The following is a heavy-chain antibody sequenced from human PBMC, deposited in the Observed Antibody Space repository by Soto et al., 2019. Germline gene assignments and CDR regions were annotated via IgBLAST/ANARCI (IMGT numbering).Heavy chain of an antibody. J-gene: IGHJ4*02. CDR2: IYYSGST. Sequence: SETLSLTCTVSGGSITGYYWSWIRQPPGKGLEWIGYIYYSGSTNHNPSLKSRVAISVDTSKNQFSLKLSSVTAADAAVYYCAGSSGYDLGEIDYWGQGALVTVSS. CDR1: GGSITGYY. D-gene: IGHD5-12*01. CDR3: AGSSGYDLGEIDY. V-gene: IGHV4-59*08.